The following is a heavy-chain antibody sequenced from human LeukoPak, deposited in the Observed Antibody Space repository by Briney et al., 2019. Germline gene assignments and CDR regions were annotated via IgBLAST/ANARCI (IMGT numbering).Heavy chain of an antibody. CDR2: ISGSGGST. D-gene: IGHD3-3*01. V-gene: IGHV3-23*01. Sequence: GGSLRLSCAASGFTFSSYAMSWVRQAPGKGLEWVSAISGSGGSTYYADSVKGRFTISRDNSKNTLYLQMNSLRAEDTAVYYCAKEGGRITIFGVVIQNWFDPWGQGTLVTVSS. CDR1: GFTFSSYA. CDR3: AKEGGRITIFGVVIQNWFDP. J-gene: IGHJ5*02.